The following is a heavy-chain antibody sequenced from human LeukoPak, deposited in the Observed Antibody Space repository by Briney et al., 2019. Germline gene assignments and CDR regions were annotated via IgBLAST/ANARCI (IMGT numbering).Heavy chain of an antibody. CDR3: ARASRGTFPDY. Sequence: GSLRLSCAASGFTVSSNHMSWVRQAPGKGLEWVSVMYGGGTTYYADSVKGRFTFSRDSSKNTMYLQINSLRAEDTAVYYCARASRGTFPDYWGQGTLVTVSS. V-gene: IGHV3-53*01. CDR2: MYGGGTT. J-gene: IGHJ4*02. D-gene: IGHD3-16*01. CDR1: GFTVSSNH.